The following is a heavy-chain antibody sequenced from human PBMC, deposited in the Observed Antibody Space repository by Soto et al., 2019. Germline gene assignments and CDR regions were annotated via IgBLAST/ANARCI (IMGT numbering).Heavy chain of an antibody. V-gene: IGHV3-23*01. CDR3: AKATATGGGAFDI. CDR1: GFICSSYD. D-gene: IGHD2-8*02. CDR2: ILVGGST. Sequence: GGSLRLSCAASGFICSSYDMSWVRQAPGKGLEWVSTILVGGSTHYEDSVKGRFTISRDRSKSTVYLQMNSLTAGDTAMYYCAKATATGGGAFDICGQGTMVTVSS. J-gene: IGHJ3*02.